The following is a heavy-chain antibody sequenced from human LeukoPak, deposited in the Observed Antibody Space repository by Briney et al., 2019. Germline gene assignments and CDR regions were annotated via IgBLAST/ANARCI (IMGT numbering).Heavy chain of an antibody. CDR3: AREYSSSWYAYNWFDP. V-gene: IGHV4-30-4*02. CDR1: GGSISSGDYY. Sequence: SETLSLTCTVSGGSISSGDYYWSWIRQPPGKGLEWIGYIYYSGSTYYNPSLKSRVTISVDTSKNQFSLKLSSVTAADTAVYYCAREYSSSWYAYNWFDPWGQGTLVTVSS. J-gene: IGHJ5*02. CDR2: IYYSGST. D-gene: IGHD6-13*01.